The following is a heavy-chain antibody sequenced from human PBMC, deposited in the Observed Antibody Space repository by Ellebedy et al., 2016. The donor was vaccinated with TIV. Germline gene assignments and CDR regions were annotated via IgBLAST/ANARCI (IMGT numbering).Heavy chain of an antibody. CDR1: GYAFTAYY. D-gene: IGHD3-9*01. V-gene: IGHV1-2*02. CDR2: INPKSGGT. CDR3: VPRPRDFDPSDEAFDF. J-gene: IGHJ3*01. Sequence: ASVKVSXXTSGYAFTAYYMHWVRQAPGQGLKWMGWINPKSGGTSYARDFQGRVTLTRDTSISTAYMELSSLRSDDTAVYYCVPRPRDFDPSDEAFDFWGQGTMVTVSS.